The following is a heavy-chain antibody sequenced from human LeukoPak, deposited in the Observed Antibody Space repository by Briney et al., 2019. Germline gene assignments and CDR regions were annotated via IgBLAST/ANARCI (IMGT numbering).Heavy chain of an antibody. J-gene: IGHJ6*03. Sequence: SETLPLTCTVSGGSISSYYWSWIRQPPGKGLEWIGYIYTSGSTNYNPSLKSRVTISVDTSKNQFSLKLSSVTAADTAVYYCARIYGSGPYYYYYYMDVWGKGTTVTVSS. CDR2: IYTSGST. CDR3: ARIYGSGPYYYYYYMDV. V-gene: IGHV4-4*09. CDR1: GGSISSYY. D-gene: IGHD3-10*01.